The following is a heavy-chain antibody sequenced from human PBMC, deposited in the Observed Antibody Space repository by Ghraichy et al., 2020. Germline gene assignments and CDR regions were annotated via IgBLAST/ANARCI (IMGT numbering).Heavy chain of an antibody. Sequence: SETLSLTCAVSGYSISSGYYWGWIRQPPGKGLEWIGSIYHGGSTYYNPSLKSRVTISVDTSKNQFSLKLSSVTAADTAVYYCSRDEYCSGGRCYSYWGQGTLVTVSS. CDR3: SRDEYCSGGRCYSY. J-gene: IGHJ4*02. CDR1: GYSISSGYY. CDR2: IYHGGST. D-gene: IGHD2-15*01. V-gene: IGHV4-38-2*02.